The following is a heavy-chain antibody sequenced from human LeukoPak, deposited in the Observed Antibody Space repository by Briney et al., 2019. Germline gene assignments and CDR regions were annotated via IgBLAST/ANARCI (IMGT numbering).Heavy chain of an antibody. D-gene: IGHD3-10*01. J-gene: IGHJ4*02. V-gene: IGHV3-21*01. CDR2: IGGSSRYI. CDR1: GFSFSRYS. CDR3: ARDVGSGSYSASDY. Sequence: PGGSLRLSCAASGFSFSRYSVNWVRQAPGKGLEWVSFIGGSSRYIYYADSVKGRFTISRDDAKNSLYLQMNSLRAEDTAVYYCARDVGSGSYSASDYWGQGTLVTVSS.